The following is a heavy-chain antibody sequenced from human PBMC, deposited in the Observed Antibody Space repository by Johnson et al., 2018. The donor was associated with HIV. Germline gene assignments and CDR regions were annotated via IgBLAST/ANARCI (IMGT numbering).Heavy chain of an antibody. CDR3: ARDKGIAARPDAFDI. V-gene: IGHV3-15*01. CDR1: GFTFSNAW. CDR2: IKSKIDGGTT. D-gene: IGHD6-6*01. Sequence: VQLVESGGGLVKPGGSLRVSCAASGFTFSNAWMSWVRQAPGKGLEWVGRIKSKIDGGTTDYAAPVKGRFSISRDDSKNTLYLQMNSLRAEDTAVYYCARDKGIAARPDAFDIWGQGTMVTVSS. J-gene: IGHJ3*02.